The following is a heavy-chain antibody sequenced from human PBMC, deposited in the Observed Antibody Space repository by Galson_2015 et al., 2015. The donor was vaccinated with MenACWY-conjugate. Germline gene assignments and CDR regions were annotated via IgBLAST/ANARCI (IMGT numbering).Heavy chain of an antibody. CDR1: GYTFTTYF. V-gene: IGHV1-3*04. CDR3: ARYGGNPYYYALDL. D-gene: IGHD4-23*01. CDR2: INTGNGNT. J-gene: IGHJ6*02. Sequence: SVKVSCKASGYTFTTYFIHWVRQAPGQRLEWMGWINTGNGNTEYSQKLQDRVTITRDTFAYTAFVELSGLRSEDTAVYYCARYGGNPYYYALDLWGQGTTVTVSS.